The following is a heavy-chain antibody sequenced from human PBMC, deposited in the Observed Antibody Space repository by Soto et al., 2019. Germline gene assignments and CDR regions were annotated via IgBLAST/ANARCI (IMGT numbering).Heavy chain of an antibody. CDR2: IYYSGST. J-gene: IGHJ4*02. V-gene: IGHV4-59*01. CDR1: GGSISSYY. Sequence: SETLSLTCTVSGGSISSYYWSWIRQPPGKGLEWIGYIYYSGSTNYNPSLKSRVTISVDTSKNQFSLKLSSVTAADTAVYYCARTLEYSSSINFDYWGQGTLVTVSS. D-gene: IGHD6-6*01. CDR3: ARTLEYSSSINFDY.